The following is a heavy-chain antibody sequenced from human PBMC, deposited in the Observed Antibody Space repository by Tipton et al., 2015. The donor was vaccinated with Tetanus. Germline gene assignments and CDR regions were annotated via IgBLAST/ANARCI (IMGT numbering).Heavy chain of an antibody. CDR2: IYYSGST. Sequence: GLVKPSETLSLTCTVSGGSVSSGSYYWSWIRQPPGKGLEWIGYIYYSGSTNYNPSLKSRVTISVDTSKNQFSLKLSSVTAADTAVYYCAREDSSGYFGLGYWGQGTLVTVSS. CDR1: GGSVSSGSYY. D-gene: IGHD3-22*01. J-gene: IGHJ4*02. V-gene: IGHV4-61*01. CDR3: AREDSSGYFGLGY.